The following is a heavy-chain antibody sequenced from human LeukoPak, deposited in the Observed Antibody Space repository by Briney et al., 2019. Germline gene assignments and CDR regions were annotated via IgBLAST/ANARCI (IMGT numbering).Heavy chain of an antibody. CDR3: ARHYAYYYGSGSRPHYYMDV. CDR1: GGSFSGYY. CDR2: INHSGST. J-gene: IGHJ6*03. V-gene: IGHV4-34*01. D-gene: IGHD3-10*01. Sequence: SETLSLTCAVYGGSFSGYYWSWIRQPPGKGLEWIGEINHSGSTNYNPSLKSRVTISVDASKNQFSLKLSSVTAADTAVYYCARHYAYYYGSGSRPHYYMDVWGKGTTVTISS.